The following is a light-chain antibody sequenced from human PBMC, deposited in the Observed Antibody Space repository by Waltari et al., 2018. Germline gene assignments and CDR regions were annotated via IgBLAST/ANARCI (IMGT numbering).Light chain of an antibody. V-gene: IGKV3-15*01. CDR2: DAS. Sequence: DIVMTQSPDSLAVSPGETATLSCRASQSVSSNVAWYQKKPGQAPRLLIYDASTRATSIPAKFRGSGSGTEFTLTISSLQSEDFAVYYCQQYNRWPPITFGHGTRLEIK. CDR1: QSVSSN. J-gene: IGKJ5*01. CDR3: QQYNRWPPIT.